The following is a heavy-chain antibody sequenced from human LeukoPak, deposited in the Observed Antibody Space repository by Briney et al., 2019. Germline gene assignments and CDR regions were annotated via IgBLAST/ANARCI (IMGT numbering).Heavy chain of an antibody. CDR1: GFTVRSNY. CDR2: IFCGGST. V-gene: IGHV3-53*04. J-gene: IGHJ5*02. Sequence: GGSLSLFCAASGFTVRSNYMRWVREARGKALVCVSVIFCGGSTYYSDSVKGRFTISRHNSKNTLYLQMNSLRAEDTAVYYCARDVGPWGQGTLVTVSS. CDR3: ARDVGP.